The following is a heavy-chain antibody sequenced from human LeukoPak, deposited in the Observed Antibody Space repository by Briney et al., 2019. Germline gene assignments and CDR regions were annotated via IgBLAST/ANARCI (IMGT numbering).Heavy chain of an antibody. CDR3: ASNHYDSSGYYPHAFDI. J-gene: IGHJ3*02. CDR1: GGSISSSNYY. CDR2: INHSGST. Sequence: SETLSLTCIVSGGSISSSNYYWSWIRQPPGKGLEWIGEINHSGSTNYNPSLKSRVTISVDTSKNQFSLKLSSVTAADTAVYYCASNHYDSSGYYPHAFDIWGQGTMVTVSS. D-gene: IGHD3-22*01. V-gene: IGHV4-39*07.